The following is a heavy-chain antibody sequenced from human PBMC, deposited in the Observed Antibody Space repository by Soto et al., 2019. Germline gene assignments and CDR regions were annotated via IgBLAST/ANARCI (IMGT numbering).Heavy chain of an antibody. CDR3: ARDVPLNYYDGTYSYYAMDV. CDR1: GGTFSSHA. CDR2: IIPFFKAT. Sequence: SVKVSCKASGGTFSSHAISWVRQAPGQGLEWMGGIIPFFKATNCAQKFQGRVTITADDSTSTAYMDLYSLRSEDTAVYYCARDVPLNYYDGTYSYYAMDVWGQGTKVTVSS. D-gene: IGHD3-16*01. V-gene: IGHV1-69*13. J-gene: IGHJ6*02.